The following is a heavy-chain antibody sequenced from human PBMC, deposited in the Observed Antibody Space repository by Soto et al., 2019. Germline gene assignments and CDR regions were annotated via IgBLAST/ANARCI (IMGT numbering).Heavy chain of an antibody. Sequence: VQLVESGGGLVKPGGSLRLSCAASGFTFSSYSMNWVRQAPGKGLEWVSSISSSSSYIYYADSVKGRFTISRDNAKNSLYLQMNSLRAEDTAVYYCARDRIRDHYGGNSGEGYWGQGTLVTVSS. V-gene: IGHV3-21*01. D-gene: IGHD4-17*01. CDR1: GFTFSSYS. J-gene: IGHJ4*02. CDR3: ARDRIRDHYGGNSGEGY. CDR2: ISSSSSYI.